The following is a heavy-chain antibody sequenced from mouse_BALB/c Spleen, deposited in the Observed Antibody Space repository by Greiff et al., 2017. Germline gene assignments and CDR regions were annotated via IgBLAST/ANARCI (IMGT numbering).Heavy chain of an antibody. V-gene: IGHV10-3*03. CDR3: VREYYGNSYAMDY. CDR1: GFTFNTYA. Sequence: EVQLVESGGGLVQPKGSLKLSCAASGFTFNTYAMHWVCQAPGKGLEWVARIRSKSNNYATYYADSVKDRFTISRDDSQSMLYLQMNNLKTEDTAMYYCVREYYGNSYAMDYWGQGTSVTVSS. D-gene: IGHD2-1*01. CDR2: IRSKSNNYAT. J-gene: IGHJ4*01.